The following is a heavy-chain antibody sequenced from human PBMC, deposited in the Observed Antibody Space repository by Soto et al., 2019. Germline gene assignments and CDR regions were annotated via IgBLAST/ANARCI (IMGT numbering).Heavy chain of an antibody. D-gene: IGHD3-10*01. J-gene: IGHJ6*02. CDR2: VSRDGSST. Sequence: GGSLRLSCVASSGFTFSSHWMHWVRQAPGKGLVWVSRVSRDGSSTNYADSVEGRFTISRDNSKNTLYLQMNSLRAEDTAVYYCARDQGWFGELLNAGGMDVWGQGTTVTVSS. CDR3: ARDQGWFGELLNAGGMDV. CDR1: SGFTFSSHW. V-gene: IGHV3-74*01.